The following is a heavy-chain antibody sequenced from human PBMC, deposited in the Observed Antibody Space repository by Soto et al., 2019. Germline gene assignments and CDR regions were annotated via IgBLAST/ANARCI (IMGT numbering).Heavy chain of an antibody. J-gene: IGHJ5*02. CDR1: GGSISSYY. D-gene: IGHD3-10*01. CDR3: ARHRHHYYGSGSYPLAAYWFDP. Sequence: SETLSLTCTVSGGSISSYYWSWIRQPPGKGLEWIGYIYYSGSTNYNPSLKSRVTISVDTSKNQFSLKLSSVTAADTAVYYCARHRHHYYGSGSYPLAAYWFDPWGQGTLVTVSS. CDR2: IYYSGST. V-gene: IGHV4-59*08.